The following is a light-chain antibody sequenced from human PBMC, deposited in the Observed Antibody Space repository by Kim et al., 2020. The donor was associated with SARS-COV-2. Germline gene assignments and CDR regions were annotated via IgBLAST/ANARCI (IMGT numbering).Light chain of an antibody. V-gene: IGLV1-44*01. Sequence: GQRVIISCSGSSSNIGSNPVNWYRQLPGTAPKLLIYSDNQRPSGVPDRFSGSKSGTSASLAISGLRSEDEADYYCAAWDDSLNGSVFGGGTQLTVL. CDR1: SSNIGSNP. CDR2: SDN. J-gene: IGLJ2*01. CDR3: AAWDDSLNGSV.